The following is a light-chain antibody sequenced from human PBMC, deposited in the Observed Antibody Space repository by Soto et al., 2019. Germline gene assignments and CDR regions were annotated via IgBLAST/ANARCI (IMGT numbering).Light chain of an antibody. CDR3: SSYTSTNYWV. CDR1: SSDVGGYHY. Sequence: QSALTQSASVSGSPGQSITISCTGTSSDVGGYHYVSWYQQHPGKAPKLIIYDVSNRPSGVSTRFSGSKSGNTASLTISGLQAEDEADYSCSSYTSTNYWVFGGGTKLTVL. CDR2: DVS. J-gene: IGLJ3*02. V-gene: IGLV2-14*01.